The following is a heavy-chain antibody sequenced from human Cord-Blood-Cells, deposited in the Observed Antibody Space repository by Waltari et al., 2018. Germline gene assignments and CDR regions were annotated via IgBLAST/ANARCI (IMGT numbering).Heavy chain of an antibody. CDR2: INPNSGGT. V-gene: IGHV1-2*02. J-gene: IGHJ4*02. D-gene: IGHD3-22*01. CDR1: GYTFTGYY. CDR3: AREGNYYDSSGYYYDY. Sequence: QVQLVQSGAEVKKPGASVKVSCKASGYTFTGYYMHWVRQAPGQGLEWMGWINPNSGGTNYAQKFQGRVTMTRDTSISTAYMELSRLRSDDTAVYYCAREGNYYDSSGYYYDYWGQGTLVTVSS.